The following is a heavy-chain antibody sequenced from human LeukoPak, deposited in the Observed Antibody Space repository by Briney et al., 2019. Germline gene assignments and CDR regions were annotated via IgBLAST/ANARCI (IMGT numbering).Heavy chain of an antibody. D-gene: IGHD1-26*01. Sequence: PGGSLRLSCAASGFTFDDYAMHWVRQAPGKGLEWVSGISWNSGSIGYADSVKGRFTISRDNAKNSLYLQMNSLRAEDTALYYCAKEGSGGVGALRDWGQGTLATVSS. CDR1: GFTFDDYA. J-gene: IGHJ4*02. CDR2: ISWNSGSI. V-gene: IGHV3-9*01. CDR3: AKEGSGGVGALRD.